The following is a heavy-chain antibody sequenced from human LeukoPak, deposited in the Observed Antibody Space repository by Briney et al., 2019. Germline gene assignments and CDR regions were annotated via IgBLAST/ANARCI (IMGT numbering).Heavy chain of an antibody. CDR2: IKQEGSEK. CDR1: GLTFSRYW. J-gene: IGHJ4*02. Sequence: GGSLRLSCAASGLTFSRYWMSWGRQAPGKGLGGEANIKQEGSEKKYVDSVKGRFTISRDNPKSSLYLQMNSLRAEGTAVYYCARGGTYYDFWSGYYYEPIFDYWGQGTLVTVSS. V-gene: IGHV3-7*01. CDR3: ARGGTYYDFWSGYYYEPIFDY. D-gene: IGHD3-3*01.